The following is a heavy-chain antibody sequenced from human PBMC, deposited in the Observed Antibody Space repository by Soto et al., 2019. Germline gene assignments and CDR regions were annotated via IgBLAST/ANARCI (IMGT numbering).Heavy chain of an antibody. CDR3: ARIASAGRGWDV. V-gene: IGHV3-7*01. J-gene: IGHJ6*02. Sequence: EVQLVESGGGLVQPGGSLRLSCVASGFTFSSYWMSWVRQAPVKGLEWVGNIKQDGSEKNYVDFVEGRFTISRDNAENSLYLQMNSLRAEDTAVYYCARIASAGRGWDVWGQGTTVVVSS. D-gene: IGHD6-13*01. CDR2: IKQDGSEK. CDR1: GFTFSSYW.